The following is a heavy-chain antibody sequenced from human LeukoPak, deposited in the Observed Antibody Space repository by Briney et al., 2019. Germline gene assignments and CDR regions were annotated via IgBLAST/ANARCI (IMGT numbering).Heavy chain of an antibody. Sequence: ASVKVSCKASGYTFTSYGISWVRRAPGQGLEWMGWISAYNGNTNYAQKLQGRVTMTTDTSTSTAYMELRSLRSDDTAVYYCARDLWSSGWTEGYFDYWGQGTMVTVSS. CDR2: ISAYNGNT. CDR1: GYTFTSYG. CDR3: ARDLWSSGWTEGYFDY. V-gene: IGHV1-18*01. D-gene: IGHD6-19*01. J-gene: IGHJ4*03.